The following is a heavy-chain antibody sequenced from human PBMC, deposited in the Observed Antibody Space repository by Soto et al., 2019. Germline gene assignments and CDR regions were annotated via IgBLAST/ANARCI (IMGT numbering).Heavy chain of an antibody. V-gene: IGHV2-5*01. CDR2: IHWNDDK. CDR1: GSSLRAYAVR. J-gene: IGHJ5*02. D-gene: IGHD3-22*01. CDR3: AHTKDSSGFLTS. Sequence: SGHTRMHPTHTLRLTCSLPGSSLRAYAVRVIWFSQPSGETLEWLALIHWNDDKRYSPYLKSRLTITTDTSKNQVVLTLTNLDPLDTGTYFCAHTKDSSGFLTSWGQGTLVTVSS.